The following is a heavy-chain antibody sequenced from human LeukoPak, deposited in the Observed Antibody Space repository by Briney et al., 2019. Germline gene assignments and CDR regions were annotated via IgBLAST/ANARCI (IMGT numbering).Heavy chain of an antibody. D-gene: IGHD3/OR15-3a*01. Sequence: GGSLRLSCAASGINFSDSEMNWVRQAPGKGLEWVSYISSSDTTIYYADSVKGRFTISGDNAKNSLYLQMNSLRAEDTAVYYCARGVPTGYYTSCYDYWGQGTLVTVSS. J-gene: IGHJ4*02. CDR1: GINFSDSE. CDR2: ISSSDTTI. V-gene: IGHV3-48*03. CDR3: ARGVPTGYYTSCYDY.